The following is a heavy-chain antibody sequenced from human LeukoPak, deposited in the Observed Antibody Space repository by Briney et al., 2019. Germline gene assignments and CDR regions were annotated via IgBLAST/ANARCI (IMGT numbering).Heavy chain of an antibody. J-gene: IGHJ6*04. CDR3: AELGITMIGGV. V-gene: IGHV3-21*01. CDR2: ISSRSDYI. CDR1: GFIFSSYS. Sequence: GGSLRLSCAASGFIFSSYSMNWVRQAPGKGLKWVSSISSRSDYIYYADSVKGRFTISRDNAKNSLYLQMNSLRAEDTAVYYCAELGITMIGGVWGKGTTVTISS. D-gene: IGHD3-10*02.